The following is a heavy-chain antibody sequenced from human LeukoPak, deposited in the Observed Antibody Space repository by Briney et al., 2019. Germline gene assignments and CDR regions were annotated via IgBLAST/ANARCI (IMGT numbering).Heavy chain of an antibody. CDR3: ARGGRDGYTPFH. CDR1: GFTFSSYA. D-gene: IGHD5-24*01. J-gene: IGHJ4*02. V-gene: IGHV3-30*04. Sequence: PGGSLRLSCAASGFTFSSYAIHWVRQARGKGLEWVAVISYDGSNKYYADSVKGRFTISRDNSKNTLYLQMNSLRAEDTAVYYCARGGRDGYTPFHWGQGTLVTVSS. CDR2: ISYDGSNK.